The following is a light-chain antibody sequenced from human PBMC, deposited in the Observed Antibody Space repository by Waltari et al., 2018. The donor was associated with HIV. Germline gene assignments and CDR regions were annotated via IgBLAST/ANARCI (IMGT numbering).Light chain of an antibody. CDR3: QSYDSSNHWV. J-gene: IGLJ3*02. Sequence: NFILTQPHSVSESPGKTVTISCTRSRGSIASNYGQWYQQRPGSSPTTVIYEDNQRPSGVPDRFSGSIDSSSNSASLTISGLKTEDEADYYCQSYDSSNHWVFGGGTKLTVL. V-gene: IGLV6-57*01. CDR2: EDN. CDR1: RGSIASNY.